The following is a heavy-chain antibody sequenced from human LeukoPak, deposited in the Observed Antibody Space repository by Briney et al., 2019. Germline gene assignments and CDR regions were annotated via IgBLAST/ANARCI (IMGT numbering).Heavy chain of an antibody. CDR1: GNYW. J-gene: IGHJ4*02. CDR2: INSDGSWT. D-gene: IGHD2-2*01. V-gene: IGHV3-74*01. Sequence: GGSLRLSCAASGNYWMHWVRQAPGKGLVWVSHINSDGSWTSYADSVKGRFTISKDNAKNTVYLQMNNLRAEDTAVYYCVSFYGTYWGRGTLVTVSS. CDR3: VSFYGTY.